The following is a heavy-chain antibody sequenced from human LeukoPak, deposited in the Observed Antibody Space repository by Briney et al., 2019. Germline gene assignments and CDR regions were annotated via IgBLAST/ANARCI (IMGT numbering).Heavy chain of an antibody. CDR2: ISNSGSSSST. V-gene: IGHV3-23*01. D-gene: IGHD6-19*01. CDR3: AKDRAVAGSYFDY. J-gene: IGHJ4*02. CDR1: GSTFSSYA. Sequence: GGSLRLSCAASGSTFSSYAMSWVRQAPGKGLEWVSGISNSGSSSSTYYADFVKGRFTISRDNSKNTMYLQMNSLRAEDTAVYYCAKDRAVAGSYFDYWGQGTLVIVSS.